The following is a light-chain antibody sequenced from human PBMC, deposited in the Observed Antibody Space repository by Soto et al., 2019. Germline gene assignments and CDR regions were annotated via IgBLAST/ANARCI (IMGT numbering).Light chain of an antibody. Sequence: EIVLTQSPGTLSLSPGERATLSCRASQTVTNNYLAWYQQKPGQAPRLLIYSASSRTTGIPDRFSGGGSGTDFTLTISRLEPEDFAVYYCQQTAHAPLTFGGGTKVDI. CDR3: QQTAHAPLT. CDR2: SAS. J-gene: IGKJ4*01. V-gene: IGKV3-20*01. CDR1: QTVTNNY.